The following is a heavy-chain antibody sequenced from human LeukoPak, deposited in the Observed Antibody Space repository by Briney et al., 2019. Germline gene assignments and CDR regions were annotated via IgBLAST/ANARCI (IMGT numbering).Heavy chain of an antibody. CDR2: IKQDGSEK. Sequence: GGSLRLSCAASGFTFSSYWMSWVRQAPGKGLEWVANIKQDGSEKYYVDSVKGRFTISRDNAKNSLYLQMNSLRAEDTAVYYCARDVLRFLEWLSDYWGQGTLVTVSS. V-gene: IGHV3-7*01. J-gene: IGHJ4*02. CDR3: ARDVLRFLEWLSDY. CDR1: GFTFSSYW. D-gene: IGHD3-3*01.